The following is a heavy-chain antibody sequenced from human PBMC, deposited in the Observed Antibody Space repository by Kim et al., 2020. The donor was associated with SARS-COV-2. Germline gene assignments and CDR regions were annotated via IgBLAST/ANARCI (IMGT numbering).Heavy chain of an antibody. D-gene: IGHD3-10*01. J-gene: IGHJ5*02. V-gene: IGHV1-69*13. CDR1: GGTFSSYA. CDR3: ASSMVRGVIPYNWFDP. Sequence: SVKVSCKASGGTFSSYAISWVRQAPGQGLEWMGGIIPIFGTANYAQKFQGRVTITADESTSTAYMELSSLRSEDTAVYYCASSMVRGVIPYNWFDPWGQGTLVTVSS. CDR2: IIPIFGTA.